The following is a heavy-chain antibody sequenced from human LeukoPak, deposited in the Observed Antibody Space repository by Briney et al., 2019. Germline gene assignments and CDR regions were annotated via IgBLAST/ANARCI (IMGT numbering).Heavy chain of an antibody. J-gene: IGHJ4*02. CDR2: FDPEDGET. CDR1: EYTLTELS. D-gene: IGHD2-2*01. CDR3: VRDRTKYCSSTSCPLDY. Sequence: ASVKVSCKVSEYTLTELSMHWVRQAPGKGLEWMGGFDPEDGETIYAQKFQGRVTMTEDTSTDTAYMELSSLRSDDTAVYYCVRDRTKYCSSTSCPLDYWGQGTLVTVSS. V-gene: IGHV1-24*01.